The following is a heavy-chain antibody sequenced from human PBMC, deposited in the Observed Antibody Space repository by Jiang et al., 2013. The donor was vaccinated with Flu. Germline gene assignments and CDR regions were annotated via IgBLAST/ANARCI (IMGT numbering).Heavy chain of an antibody. CDR1: GYTFSDYY. CDR3: ARATYGDYIDY. CDR2: LSPNTGDT. V-gene: IGHV1-2*04. J-gene: IGHJ4*02. D-gene: IGHD4-17*01. Sequence: SGAEVKKPGASVKVSCKASGYTFSDYYIHWVRQAPGQGLEWMGWLSPNTGDTNCAQRFQGWVTMTRDASTSTAYMELSRLKSGDMAVYYCARATYGDYIDYWGQGTLV.